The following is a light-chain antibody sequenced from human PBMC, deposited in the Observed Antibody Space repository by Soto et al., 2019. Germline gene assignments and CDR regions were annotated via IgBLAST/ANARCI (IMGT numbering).Light chain of an antibody. V-gene: IGKV3-11*01. J-gene: IGKJ3*01. CDR2: DAS. CDR1: QSIGSY. CDR3: QQYNTWPLT. Sequence: EIVLPQSPATLSLSLGERATLSCRASQSIGSYLAWYQHKLGQPPRLLIYDASNRATGIPVRFSGSGSGTDFTLTISSLEPEDFAVYYCQQYNTWPLTFGPGTKVDI.